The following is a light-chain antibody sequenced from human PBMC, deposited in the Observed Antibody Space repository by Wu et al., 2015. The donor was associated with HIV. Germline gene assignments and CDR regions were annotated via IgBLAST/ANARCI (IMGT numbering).Light chain of an antibody. Sequence: EIVLTQSPDTLSVSPGERAALSCRASQSIGTNLAWYQQKPGQAPRLLMYGASTRATGIPARFSGSGSGTEFTLTISGLQSEDFAVYYCQQYNNLVTFGGGTKGGDQT. CDR3: QQYNNLVT. CDR2: GAS. J-gene: IGKJ4*01. V-gene: IGKV3-15*01. CDR1: QSIGTN.